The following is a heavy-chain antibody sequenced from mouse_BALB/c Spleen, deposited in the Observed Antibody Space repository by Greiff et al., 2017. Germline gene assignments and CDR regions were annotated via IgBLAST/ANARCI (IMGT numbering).Heavy chain of an antibody. CDR3: TRERDFIYYFDY. J-gene: IGHJ2*01. V-gene: IGHV1-15*01. CDR2: IDPETGGT. CDR1: GYTFTDYE. Sequence: LQESGAELVRPGASVTLSCKASGYTFTDYEMHWVKQTPVHGLEWIGAIDPETGGTAYNQKFKGKATLTADKSSSTAYMELRSLTSEDSAVYYCTRERDFIYYFDYWGQGTTFTVSS. D-gene: IGHD1-1*01.